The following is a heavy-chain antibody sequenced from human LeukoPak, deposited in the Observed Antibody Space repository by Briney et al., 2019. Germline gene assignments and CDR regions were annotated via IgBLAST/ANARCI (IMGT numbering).Heavy chain of an antibody. J-gene: IGHJ4*02. CDR1: GGSVSSDSHY. CDR2: IYSFGST. Sequence: PPETLSLTCTVSGGSVSSDSHYWSWIRQPPGKGLEWIGYIYSFGSTKYNPSLESRVTLSLDTSKNQFSLKLRSVTAADTAIYYCARGGGYSVYVDCWGQGTLVTVSS. CDR3: ARGGGYSVYVDC. D-gene: IGHD5/OR15-5a*01. V-gene: IGHV4-61*01.